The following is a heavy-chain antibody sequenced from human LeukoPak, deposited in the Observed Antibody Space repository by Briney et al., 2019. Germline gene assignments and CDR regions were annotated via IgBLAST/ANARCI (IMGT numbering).Heavy chain of an antibody. CDR1: GFIFSSYG. D-gene: IGHD3-22*01. Sequence: GGSLRLSCAASGFIFSSYGMHWVRQAPGKGLEWVAVIWFDASNKYYADSVKGRFTISRDNSKNTLYLQMNSLRAEDTAVYYCARGPDYYDSSGSFDYWGQGTLVTVSS. V-gene: IGHV3-33*01. CDR2: IWFDASNK. CDR3: ARGPDYYDSSGSFDY. J-gene: IGHJ4*02.